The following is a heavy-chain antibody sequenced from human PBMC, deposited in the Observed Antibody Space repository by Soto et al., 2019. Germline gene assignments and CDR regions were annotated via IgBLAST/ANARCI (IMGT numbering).Heavy chain of an antibody. CDR3: VVAAQPYYFDY. CDR2: ISAYNGNT. D-gene: IGHD2-15*01. V-gene: IGHV1-18*01. J-gene: IGHJ4*02. CDR1: GYTFTSYG. Sequence: VSVKVSCKASGYTFTSYGSSWVRQAPGQGLEWMGWISAYNGNTNYAQKLQGRVTMTTDTSTSTAYMELRSLRSDDTAVYYCVVAAQPYYFDYWGQGTLVTVSS.